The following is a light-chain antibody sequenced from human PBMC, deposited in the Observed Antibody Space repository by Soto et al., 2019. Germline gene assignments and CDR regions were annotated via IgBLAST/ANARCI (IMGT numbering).Light chain of an antibody. J-gene: IGKJ1*01. CDR2: LVS. CDR1: QSLLHTNGYNY. V-gene: IGKV2-28*01. CDR3: MQALHTPPT. Sequence: DIVMTQSPLSLPVTPGEPASISCRSSQSLLHTNGYNYLDWYLQKPGQSPQLLIYLVSKRASGVPDRFSGSGSGTDFTLKISRVEAEDFGVYYCMQALHTPPTFGQGTKVEI.